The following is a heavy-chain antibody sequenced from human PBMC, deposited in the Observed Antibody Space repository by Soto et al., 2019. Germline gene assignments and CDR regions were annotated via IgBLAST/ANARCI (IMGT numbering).Heavy chain of an antibody. CDR2: IYWNDDK. V-gene: IGHV2-5*01. CDR1: GFSLIASLGC. J-gene: IGHJ5*02. CDR3: AHSAASPHLTWFDP. D-gene: IGHD2-2*01. Sequence: SGPTLVNPTQTLTLTCTFSGFSLIASLGCGGWIRHPPGKALEWLALIYWNDDKRYSPSLKSRLTITKDTSKNQVVLTMTNMDPVDTATYYCAHSAASPHLTWFDPWGQGTLVTVSS.